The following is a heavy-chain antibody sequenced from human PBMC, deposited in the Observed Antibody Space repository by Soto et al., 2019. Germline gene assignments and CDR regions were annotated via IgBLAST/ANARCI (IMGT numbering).Heavy chain of an antibody. CDR1: GYSINSGYY. V-gene: IGHV4-38-2*01. CDR3: ARHGSS. CDR2: VYFDGTT. Sequence: SETLSLTCGVSGYSINSGYYWGWIRQPPGKGLEWIGTVYFDGTTFYNPSLKSRLIISVDTSKNQFSLSLTSVTSADTAFYYCARHGSSWGQGTLVTVSS. J-gene: IGHJ5*02.